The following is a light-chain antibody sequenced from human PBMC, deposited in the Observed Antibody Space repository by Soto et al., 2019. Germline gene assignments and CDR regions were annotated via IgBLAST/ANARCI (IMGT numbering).Light chain of an antibody. CDR3: AAWDDSLNGLV. J-gene: IGLJ1*01. CDR1: SSNIGSNT. Sequence: QSVLTQPPSASGTPGQRVTISCSGSSSNIGSNTVNWYQQLPGTAPKLLIYNNNQRPSGVPDRFSGSKSGTSAALATSWLQSEDEADYYGAAWDDSLNGLVFGTGTTLTVL. V-gene: IGLV1-44*01. CDR2: NNN.